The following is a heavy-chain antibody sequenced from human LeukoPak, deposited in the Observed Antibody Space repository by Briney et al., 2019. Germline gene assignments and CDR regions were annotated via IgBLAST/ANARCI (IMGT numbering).Heavy chain of an antibody. CDR2: IWYDGSNK. Sequence: PGGSLRLSCAASGFTFSSYGMHWVRQAPGKGLEWVAVIWYDGSNKYYADSVKGRFTISRDNSKNTLYLQMNSLRAEDTAVYYCARDGPFLSFGGTTIFDYWGQGTLVTVSS. D-gene: IGHD2-15*01. J-gene: IGHJ4*02. V-gene: IGHV3-33*01. CDR3: ARDGPFLSFGGTTIFDY. CDR1: GFTFSSYG.